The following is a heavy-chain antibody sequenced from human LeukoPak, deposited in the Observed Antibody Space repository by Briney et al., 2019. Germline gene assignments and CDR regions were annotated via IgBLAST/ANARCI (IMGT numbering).Heavy chain of an antibody. CDR1: GGSISSGGYY. CDR3: ARHEGSSSWLRYFDY. D-gene: IGHD6-13*01. CDR2: IYHSGST. J-gene: IGHJ4*02. V-gene: IGHV4-30-2*01. Sequence: SQTLSLTCTVSGGSISSGGYYWSWIRQPPGKGLEWIGYIYHSGSTYYNPSLKSRVTISVDRSKNQFSLKLSSVTAADTAVYYCARHEGSSSWLRYFDYWGQGTLVTVSS.